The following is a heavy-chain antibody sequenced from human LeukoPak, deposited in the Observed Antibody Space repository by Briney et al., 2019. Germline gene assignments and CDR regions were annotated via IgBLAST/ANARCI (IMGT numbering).Heavy chain of an antibody. CDR1: GGSMSSNN. J-gene: IGHJ3*02. CDR3: ARDKERGPPDI. Sequence: PSETLSLTRTVSGGSMSSNNWSWIRQPPGKGLEWIGYIYYSGSTAYNPSLKSRVTISIDTSKNQFSLKLSSVTAADTAVYYCARDKERGPPDIWGQGTMVTVSS. V-gene: IGHV4-59*12. D-gene: IGHD3-10*01. CDR2: IYYSGST.